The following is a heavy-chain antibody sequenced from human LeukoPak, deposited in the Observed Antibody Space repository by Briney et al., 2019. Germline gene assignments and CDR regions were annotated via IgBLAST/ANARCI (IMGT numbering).Heavy chain of an antibody. V-gene: IGHV1-2*02. CDR1: GYTFTGYY. Sequence: ASVKVSCKASGYTFTGYYMHWVRQAPGQGLEWMGWINPNSGGTNYAQKFQGRVTMTRDTSISTAYMELSRLRSDDTAVYYCARVLVDTAMIDYYYMDVWGKGTTVTVSS. D-gene: IGHD5-18*01. J-gene: IGHJ6*03. CDR3: ARVLVDTAMIDYYYMDV. CDR2: INPNSGGT.